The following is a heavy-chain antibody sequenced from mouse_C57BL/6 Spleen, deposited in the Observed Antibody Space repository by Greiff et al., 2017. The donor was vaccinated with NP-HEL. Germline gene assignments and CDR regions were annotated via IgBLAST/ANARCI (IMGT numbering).Heavy chain of an antibody. J-gene: IGHJ4*01. CDR1: GYSFTGYY. V-gene: IGHV1-42*01. Sequence: EVKLMESGPELVKPGASVKISCKASGYSFTGYYMNWVKQSPEKSLEWIGEINPSTGGTTYNQKFKAKATLTVDKSSSTAYMQLKSLTSEDSAVYYCARKGYYGIYYAMDYWGQGTSVTVSS. CDR2: INPSTGGT. CDR3: ARKGYYGIYYAMDY. D-gene: IGHD2-1*01.